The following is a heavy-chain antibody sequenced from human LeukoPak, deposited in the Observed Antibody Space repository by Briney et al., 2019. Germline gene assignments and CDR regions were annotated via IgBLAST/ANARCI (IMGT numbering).Heavy chain of an antibody. CDR2: VIPIFGTA. J-gene: IGHJ4*02. CDR1: GGTFSSYA. Sequence: SVKVSCKASGGTFSSYAISWVRQAPGHGLEWMGGVIPIFGTANYAQKFQGRVTTTADKSTSTAYMELSSLRSEDTAVYYCARGSPYGDFYFDYWGQGTLVTVSS. D-gene: IGHD4-17*01. V-gene: IGHV1-69*06. CDR3: ARGSPYGDFYFDY.